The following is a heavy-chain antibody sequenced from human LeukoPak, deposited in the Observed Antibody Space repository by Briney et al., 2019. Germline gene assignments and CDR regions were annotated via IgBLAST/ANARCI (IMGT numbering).Heavy chain of an antibody. Sequence: GGSLRLSCAASGFTFDDYAMQWVRQAPGKGLEWVSLISGDGGSTYYADSVKGRFTISRDNSKNSLYLQMNSLRTADTALYYCAKERGCSGYEPLDYWGQGTLVTVSS. D-gene: IGHD5-12*01. V-gene: IGHV3-43*02. CDR2: ISGDGGST. J-gene: IGHJ4*02. CDR3: AKERGCSGYEPLDY. CDR1: GFTFDDYA.